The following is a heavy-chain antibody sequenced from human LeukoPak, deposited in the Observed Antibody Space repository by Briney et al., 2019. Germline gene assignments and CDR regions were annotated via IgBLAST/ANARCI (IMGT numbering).Heavy chain of an antibody. Sequence: PGGSLRLSCAASGFTFSSYAMHWVRQAPGKGLEWVAVISYDGSSKYYADSVKGRFPISRDNSKTTLYLQMTSLRAEDTAVYYCAREITMVRGVQRSFDSWGQGTLVTVSS. V-gene: IGHV3-30*04. CDR3: AREITMVRGVQRSFDS. D-gene: IGHD3-10*01. CDR1: GFTFSSYA. CDR2: ISYDGSSK. J-gene: IGHJ4*02.